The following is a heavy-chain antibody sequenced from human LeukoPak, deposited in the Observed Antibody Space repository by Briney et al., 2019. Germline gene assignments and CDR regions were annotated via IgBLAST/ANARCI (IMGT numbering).Heavy chain of an antibody. V-gene: IGHV4-34*01. J-gene: IGHJ5*02. D-gene: IGHD6-13*01. CDR1: GGSFSGYY. Sequence: PSETLSLTCAVYGGSFSGYYWSCIRQPPGKGLEWIGEINHSGSTNYNPSLKSRVTISVDTSKNQFSLKLSSVTAADTAVYYCARGPSTRRRYSSSWYAGGWFDPWGQGTLVTVSS. CDR2: INHSGST. CDR3: ARGPSTRRRYSSSWYAGGWFDP.